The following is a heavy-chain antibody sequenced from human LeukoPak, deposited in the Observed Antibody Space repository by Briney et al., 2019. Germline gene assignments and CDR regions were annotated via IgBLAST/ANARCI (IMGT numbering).Heavy chain of an antibody. D-gene: IGHD5-18*01. CDR1: GGSISSHY. Sequence: SETLSLTCTVPGGSISSHYWSWIRQPPGKGLEWIGYMYDSVRTKDNPTLKSRVTLSADTSKNQFSLRLSSVTAADTAVYYCATIKRGNIYGYFDFWGQGILVTVSS. CDR3: ATIKRGNIYGYFDF. V-gene: IGHV4-59*11. CDR2: MYDSVRT. J-gene: IGHJ4*02.